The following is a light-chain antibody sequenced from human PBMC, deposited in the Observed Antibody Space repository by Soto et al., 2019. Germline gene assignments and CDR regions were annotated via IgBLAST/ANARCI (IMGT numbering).Light chain of an antibody. CDR2: EVS. V-gene: IGLV2-14*01. CDR3: SSSTSSSSPYV. CDR1: SSDVGGYNY. Sequence: QSALTQPASVSGSPGQSITISCTGTSSDVGGYNYVSWYQQHPGKAPKLMIYEVSNRPSGVSPRFSGCKSGNTASLTISAVHDADEDDYYCSSSTSSSSPYVFGTGTKVTVL. J-gene: IGLJ1*01.